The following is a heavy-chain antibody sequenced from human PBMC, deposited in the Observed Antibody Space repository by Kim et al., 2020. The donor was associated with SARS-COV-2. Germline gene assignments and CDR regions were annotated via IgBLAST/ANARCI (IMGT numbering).Heavy chain of an antibody. Sequence: GGSLRLSCAASGFIFRDYYMTWVRQFPGQGLEWIAHISGGGEYINYADSVKGRFTISRDNDRNAVFLQMDSLRGDDSALYYCARGLKSIGELMSQWGQGTPVTVSS. V-gene: IGHV3-11*05. CDR2: ISGGGEYI. D-gene: IGHD3-10*01. CDR3: ARGLKSIGELMSQ. CDR1: GFIFRDYY. J-gene: IGHJ1*01.